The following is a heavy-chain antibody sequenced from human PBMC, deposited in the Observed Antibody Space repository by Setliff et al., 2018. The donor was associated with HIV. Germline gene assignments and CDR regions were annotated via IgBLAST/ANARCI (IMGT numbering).Heavy chain of an antibody. D-gene: IGHD5-12*01. Sequence: PSETLSLTCAVYGGSFSEYYWSWIRQSPGKGLAWIGEINHSGSTHYNPPLKRRATISVDTSKNQFSLRLNSVTAADTAVYYCARGATLLPGYSDRWEYFYMDVWGKGTTVTVSS. CDR3: ARGATLLPGYSDRWEYFYMDV. CDR1: GGSFSEYY. V-gene: IGHV4-34*01. CDR2: INHSGST. J-gene: IGHJ6*03.